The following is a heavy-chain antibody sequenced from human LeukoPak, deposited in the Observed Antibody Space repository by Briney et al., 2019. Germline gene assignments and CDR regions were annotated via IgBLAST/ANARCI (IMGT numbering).Heavy chain of an antibody. CDR1: GFTFSSYG. Sequence: GRSLRLSCAASGFTFSSYGMHWVSQAPGKGLEWEAVISYDGSNKYYADSVKGRFTISRDNAKNSLYLQMNSLRAEDTAVYYCARDPPFIIGTTFFDYWGQGTLVTVSS. CDR3: ARDPPFIIGTTFFDY. D-gene: IGHD1-20*01. V-gene: IGHV3-30*03. CDR2: ISYDGSNK. J-gene: IGHJ4*02.